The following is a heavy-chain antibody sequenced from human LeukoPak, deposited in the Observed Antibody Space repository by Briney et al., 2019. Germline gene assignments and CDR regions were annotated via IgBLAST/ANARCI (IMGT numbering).Heavy chain of an antibody. CDR2: INWDGSST. CDR3: AELGITMIGGV. D-gene: IGHD3-10*02. CDR1: GFRFEEYG. V-gene: IGHV3-20*04. J-gene: IGHJ6*04. Sequence: PGGSLRLSCAASGFRFEEYGMSWVRQTPGKRLEWVSSINWDGSSTIYAESVKGRFTISRDNAKNSLYLQMNSLRAEDTAVYYCAELGITMIGGVWGKGTTVTISS.